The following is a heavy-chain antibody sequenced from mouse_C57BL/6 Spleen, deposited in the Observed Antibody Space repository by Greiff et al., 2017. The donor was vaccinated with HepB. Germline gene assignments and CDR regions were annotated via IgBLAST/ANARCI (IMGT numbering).Heavy chain of an antibody. CDR1: GYTFTSYW. Sequence: QVQLQQPGAELVKPGASVKLSCKASGYTFTSYWMHWVKQRPGQGLEWIGMIHPNSGSTNYNEKFKSKATLTVDKSSSTAYMQLSSLTSEDSAGYYCARRGSNYAMDYWGQGTSVTVSS. CDR2: IHPNSGST. V-gene: IGHV1-64*01. CDR3: ARRGSNYAMDY. D-gene: IGHD1-1*02. J-gene: IGHJ4*01.